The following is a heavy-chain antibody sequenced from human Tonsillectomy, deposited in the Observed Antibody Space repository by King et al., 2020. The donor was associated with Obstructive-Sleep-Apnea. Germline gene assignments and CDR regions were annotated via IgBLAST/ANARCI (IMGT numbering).Heavy chain of an antibody. J-gene: IGHJ5*02. V-gene: IGHV3-11*06. CDR3: ARDLNYYDSSGYYPDGWFDP. CDR2: ISGSSTYT. Sequence: VQLVESGGGFVKPGGSLRLSCAASGFTFSDYYMSWIRQAPGKGLEWVSCISGSSTYTNYADSVKGRFTISRDNAKNSLYLQMNSLRAEDTAVYYCARDLNYYDSSGYYPDGWFDPWGQGTLVTVSS. CDR1: GFTFSDYY. D-gene: IGHD3-22*01.